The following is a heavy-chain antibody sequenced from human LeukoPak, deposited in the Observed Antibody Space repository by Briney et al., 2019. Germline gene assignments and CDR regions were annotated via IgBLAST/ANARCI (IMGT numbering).Heavy chain of an antibody. Sequence: GESLKISCKGSGYSFTSCWIGWVRQMPGKGLEWMGIIYPGDSDTRYSPSFQGQVTISADKSISTAYLQWSSLKASDTAMYYCARGQDSSSEVLGYWGQGTLVTVSS. CDR2: IYPGDSDT. CDR3: ARGQDSSSEVLGY. D-gene: IGHD6-13*01. CDR1: GYSFTSCW. V-gene: IGHV5-51*01. J-gene: IGHJ4*02.